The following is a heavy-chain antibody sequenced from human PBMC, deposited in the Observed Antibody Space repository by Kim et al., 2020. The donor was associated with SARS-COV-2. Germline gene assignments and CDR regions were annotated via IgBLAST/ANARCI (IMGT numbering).Heavy chain of an antibody. CDR2: IYYSGST. Sequence: SETLSLTCTVSGGSISSYYWSWIRQPPGKGLEWIGYIYYSGSTNYNPSLKSRVTISVDTSKNQFSLKLSSVTAADTAVYYCARTMTYFDYWGQGTLVTVSS. J-gene: IGHJ4*02. V-gene: IGHV4-59*01. CDR3: ARTMTYFDY. CDR1: GGSISSYY.